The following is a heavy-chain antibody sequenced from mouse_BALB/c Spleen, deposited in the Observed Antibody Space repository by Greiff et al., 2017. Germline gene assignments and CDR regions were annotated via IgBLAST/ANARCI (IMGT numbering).Heavy chain of an antibody. J-gene: IGHJ4*01. CDR2: IWSGGST. Sequence: VQLQQSGPGLVQPSQSLSITCTVSGFSLTSYGVHWVRQSPGKGLEWLGVIWSGGSTDYNAALISRLSISKDNSKSQVFFKMNSLQANDTAIYYCARRASRHYAMDYWGQGTSVTVSS. CDR1: GFSLTSYG. CDR3: ARRASRHYAMDY. V-gene: IGHV2-2*02.